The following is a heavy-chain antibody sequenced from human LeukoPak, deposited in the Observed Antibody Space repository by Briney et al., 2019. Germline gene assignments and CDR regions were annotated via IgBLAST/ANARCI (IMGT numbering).Heavy chain of an antibody. D-gene: IGHD3-3*01. CDR1: GGSISSYY. V-gene: IGHV4-4*07. CDR2: IYTSGST. Sequence: SETLSLTCTVSGGSISSYYWSWIRQPAGKGLEWIGRIYTSGSTNYNPSLKSRVTMSVDTSKNQFSLKLSSVTAADTAVYYCARRPNRESGYSPWYFDLWGRGTLVTVSS. J-gene: IGHJ2*01. CDR3: ARRPNRESGYSPWYFDL.